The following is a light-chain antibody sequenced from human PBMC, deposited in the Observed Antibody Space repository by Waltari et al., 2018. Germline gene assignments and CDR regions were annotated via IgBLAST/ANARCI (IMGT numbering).Light chain of an antibody. J-gene: IGKJ1*01. CDR2: QVS. CDR3: MQRTHWPVWT. CDR1: QSLVHSDGNTY. V-gene: IGKV2-30*02. Sequence: DVVMTQSPLSLPVPLGQPASISCRSSQSLVHSDGNTYLNWFQQRPGQSPRRLIYQVSNRDSGVPDRFSGSGSGTDFTLRISRVEAEDIGVYYCMQRTHWPVWTFGQGTKVEIK.